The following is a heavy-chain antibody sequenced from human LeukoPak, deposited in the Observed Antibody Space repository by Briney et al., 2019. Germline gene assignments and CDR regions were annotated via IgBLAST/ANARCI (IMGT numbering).Heavy chain of an antibody. CDR1: GGSFSGYY. J-gene: IGHJ6*02. Sequence: SETLSLTCAVYGGSFSGYYWSWIRQPPGKGLEWIGEINHSGSTNYNPSLKSRVTISVDTSKNQFSLKLSSVTAADTAVYYCARGPTRYCSSTSCPKNYYYYYGMDVWGQGTTVTVSS. D-gene: IGHD2-2*01. V-gene: IGHV4-34*01. CDR2: INHSGST. CDR3: ARGPTRYCSSTSCPKNYYYYYGMDV.